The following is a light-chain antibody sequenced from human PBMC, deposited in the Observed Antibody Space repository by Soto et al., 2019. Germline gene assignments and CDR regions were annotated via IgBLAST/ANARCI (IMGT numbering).Light chain of an antibody. CDR1: QSISYC. Sequence: DIQMTQSPPSLSASVGDRVTITCRASQSISYCLNWYQQKPGKAPELLIHAASTLQSGAPSRFSGSGSGTDFTLTISSLQPEDFAVYYCQQSHSMPITFGPGTKVDIK. CDR2: AAS. V-gene: IGKV1-39*01. J-gene: IGKJ3*01. CDR3: QQSHSMPIT.